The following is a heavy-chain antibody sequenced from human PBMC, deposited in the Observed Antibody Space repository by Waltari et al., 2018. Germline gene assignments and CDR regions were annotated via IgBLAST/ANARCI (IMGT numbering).Heavy chain of an antibody. CDR1: GFTFSSQG. Sequence: QVQLVESGGGVVQPGGSLRLSCAASGFTFSSQGMHLVRQAPGKGLEWVAFIRYDESNKYYADSVKGRFTISRDNSKNTLYLQMNSLRAEDTAVYYCAKDRGAGSYFDYWGQGTLVTVSS. D-gene: IGHD4-17*01. CDR2: IRYDESNK. J-gene: IGHJ4*02. CDR3: AKDRGAGSYFDY. V-gene: IGHV3-30*02.